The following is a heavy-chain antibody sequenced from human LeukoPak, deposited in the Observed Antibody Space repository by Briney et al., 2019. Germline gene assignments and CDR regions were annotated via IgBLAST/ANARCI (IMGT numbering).Heavy chain of an antibody. V-gene: IGHV1-69*05. CDR1: GGTFSSYA. Sequence: SVKVSCKASGGTFSSYAISWVRQAPGQGLEWMGGIIPIFGTANYAQKFQGRVTITTDESTSTAYMELSSLRSEDTAVYYCARKRLAVAGSNWFDPWGQGTLVTVSS. J-gene: IGHJ5*02. D-gene: IGHD6-19*01. CDR2: IIPIFGTA. CDR3: ARKRLAVAGSNWFDP.